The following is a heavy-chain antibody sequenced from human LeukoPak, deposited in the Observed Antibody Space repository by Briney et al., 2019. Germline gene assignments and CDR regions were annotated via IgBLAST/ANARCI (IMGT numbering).Heavy chain of an antibody. V-gene: IGHV1-2*02. Sequence: APVKVSCKASGYTFTGYYMHWVRQAPGQGLEWMGWINPNSGGTNYAQKFQGRVTITRNTSISTAYMELSSLRSEDTAVYYCARTHGYYYYYYMDVWGKGTTVTVSS. CDR1: GYTFTGYY. CDR3: ARTHGYYYYYYMDV. J-gene: IGHJ6*03. D-gene: IGHD5-24*01. CDR2: INPNSGGT.